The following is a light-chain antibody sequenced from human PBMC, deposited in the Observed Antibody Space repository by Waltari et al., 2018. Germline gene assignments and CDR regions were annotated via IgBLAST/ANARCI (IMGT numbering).Light chain of an antibody. CDR1: QSISSY. CDR3: QQRSNWPPAVT. J-gene: IGKJ4*01. V-gene: IGKV3-11*01. CDR2: DAS. Sequence: EIVLTQSPATLTLSPGERATLSCRASQSISSYFAWYQQKPGQAPRLLIYDASTRATGIPARCSGRGSGTEFTLTIISLEPEECAVYYCQQRSNWPPAVTFGGGTKVEIK.